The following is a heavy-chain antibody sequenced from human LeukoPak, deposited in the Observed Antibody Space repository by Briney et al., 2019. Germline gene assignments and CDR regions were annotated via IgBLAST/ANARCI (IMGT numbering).Heavy chain of an antibody. D-gene: IGHD5-18*01. CDR1: GYTFTGYY. V-gene: IGHV1-2*02. CDR3: AAIRSVDTTTG. CDR2: INPNSGGT. J-gene: IGHJ4*02. Sequence: GASVKVSCKASGYTFTGYYMHWVRQAPGQGLEWMGWINPNSGGTNYAQKFQERVTITRDMSTSTAYMELSSLRSEDTAVYYCAAIRSVDTTTGWGQGTLVTVSS.